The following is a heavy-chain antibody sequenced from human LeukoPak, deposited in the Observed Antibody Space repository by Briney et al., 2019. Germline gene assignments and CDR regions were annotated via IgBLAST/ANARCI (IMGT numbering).Heavy chain of an antibody. Sequence: GGSLRLSCAASGFTFSSYSMNWVRQAPGKGLEWVSSISSSSSYIYYADSVKGRFTISRDNAKNSLYLQMNSLRAEDTAVYYCARDSALGSGWRTDAFDIWGQGRMVTVSS. CDR3: ARDSALGSGWRTDAFDI. CDR1: GFTFSSYS. J-gene: IGHJ3*02. CDR2: ISSSSSYI. D-gene: IGHD6-19*01. V-gene: IGHV3-21*01.